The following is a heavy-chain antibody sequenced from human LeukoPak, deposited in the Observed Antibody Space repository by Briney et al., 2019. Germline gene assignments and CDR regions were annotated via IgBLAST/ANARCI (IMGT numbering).Heavy chain of an antibody. V-gene: IGHV4-59*08. J-gene: IGHJ6*03. Sequence: SETLSFTCTVSGGSISSYYWSWIRQPPGKGLEWIGYIYYSGSTNYNPSLKSRVTISVDTSKNQFSLKLSSVTAADTAVYYCAPPRAAACYYYYMDVWGKGTTVTVSS. CDR2: IYYSGST. CDR3: APPRAAACYYYYMDV. CDR1: GGSISSYY. D-gene: IGHD6-13*01.